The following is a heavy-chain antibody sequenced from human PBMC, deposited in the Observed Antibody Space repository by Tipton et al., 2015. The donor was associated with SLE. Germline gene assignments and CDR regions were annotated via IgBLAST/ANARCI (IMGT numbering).Heavy chain of an antibody. Sequence: TLSLTCTVSGDSMSNYYWSWLRQPAGKGLEWIGRIYNPGNTNYNPSLKSRVTVSMDTAKNQFSLNLTSVTAADTAVYYCAGYANRWSMDYFDYWSQGRLVSVSS. CDR2: IYNPGNT. V-gene: IGHV4-4*07. D-gene: IGHD3-16*01. CDR1: GDSMSNYY. J-gene: IGHJ4*02. CDR3: AGYANRWSMDYFDY.